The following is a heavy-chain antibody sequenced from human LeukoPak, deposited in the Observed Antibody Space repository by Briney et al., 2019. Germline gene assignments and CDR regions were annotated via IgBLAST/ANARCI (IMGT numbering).Heavy chain of an antibody. V-gene: IGHV4-59*08. CDR2: IYYSGST. CDR1: GGSISSYY. D-gene: IGHD2-15*01. J-gene: IGHJ5*02. CDR3: ARHNFLGYCSGGSCPLNWFDP. Sequence: SETLSLTCTVSGGSISSYYWSWIRQPPGKGLEWIGYIYYSGSTNYNPSLKSRVTISVDTSKNQFSLKLSSVTAADTAVYYCARHNFLGYCSGGSCPLNWFDPWGQGTLVTVSS.